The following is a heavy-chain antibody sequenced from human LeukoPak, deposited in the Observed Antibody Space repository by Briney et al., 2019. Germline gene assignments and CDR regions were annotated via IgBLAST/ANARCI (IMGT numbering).Heavy chain of an antibody. Sequence: SETLSLTCTVSGDSIRSSSSYWAWIRQPPGKGLEWIGTTYYSGTTSYNSSLKSRVTISVDTSKNQVSLKVSSVTAADTAMFYCARIMADQNAFDMWGQGTMVTVSS. CDR3: ARIMADQNAFDM. CDR2: TYYSGTT. J-gene: IGHJ3*02. CDR1: GDSIRSSSSY. D-gene: IGHD2-8*01. V-gene: IGHV4-39*01.